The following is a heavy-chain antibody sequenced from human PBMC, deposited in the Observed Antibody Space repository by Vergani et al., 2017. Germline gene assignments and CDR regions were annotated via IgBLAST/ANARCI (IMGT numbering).Heavy chain of an antibody. CDR2: IYTSGST. V-gene: IGHV4-4*09. CDR1: GGSISSYY. D-gene: IGHD3-22*01. CDR3: ARHQGRYYYDSSGYYDY. J-gene: IGHJ4*02. Sequence: QVQLQESGPGLVKPSETLSLTCTVSGGSISSYYWSWIRQPPGKGLEWIGYIYTSGSTNYNPSLKSRVTISVDTAKNQFSLKLSSVTAADTAVYYCARHQGRYYYDSSGYYDYWGQGTQVTVSS.